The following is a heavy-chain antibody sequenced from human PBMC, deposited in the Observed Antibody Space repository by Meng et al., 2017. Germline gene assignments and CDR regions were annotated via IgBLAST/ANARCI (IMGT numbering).Heavy chain of an antibody. Sequence: ASVKVSCKASGYTFTSYAMNWVRQAPGQGLEWMGWINTNTGNTTYAQGFTGRFVFSLDTSVSKAYLQISSLKAEDTAVYYCARPPRRYYDSSGYYKVAEYFQHWGQGTLVTVSS. CDR1: GYTFTSYA. V-gene: IGHV7-4-1*02. J-gene: IGHJ1*01. D-gene: IGHD3-22*01. CDR2: INTNTGNT. CDR3: ARPPRRYYDSSGYYKVAEYFQH.